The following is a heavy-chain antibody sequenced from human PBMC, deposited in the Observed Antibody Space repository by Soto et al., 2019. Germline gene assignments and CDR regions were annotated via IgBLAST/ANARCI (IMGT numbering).Heavy chain of an antibody. Sequence: QVQLVQSGAEVKKPGSSVKVSCKASGGTFSSYTISWVRQAPGQGLEWMGRIIPILGIANYAQKFQGRVTITADKSTSTAYMELSSLRSEDTAVYYCAREVVPAVMPGDYYYYGMDVWGQGTTVTVSS. D-gene: IGHD2-2*01. CDR2: IIPILGIA. CDR3: AREVVPAVMPGDYYYYGMDV. J-gene: IGHJ6*02. V-gene: IGHV1-69*08. CDR1: GGTFSSYT.